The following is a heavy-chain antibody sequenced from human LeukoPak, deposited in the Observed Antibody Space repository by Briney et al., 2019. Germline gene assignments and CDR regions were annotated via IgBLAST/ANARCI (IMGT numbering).Heavy chain of an antibody. J-gene: IGHJ4*02. CDR3: ARDNSRDSSGYDY. CDR1: GFTFSSYE. Sequence: GGSLRLSCAASGFTFSSYEMNWVRQAPGKGLEWVSYISSSGSTIYYADSVKGRFTISRDNAKNSPYLQMNSLRAEDTAVYYCARDNSRDSSGYDYWGQGTLVTVSS. CDR2: ISSSGSTI. D-gene: IGHD3-22*01. V-gene: IGHV3-48*03.